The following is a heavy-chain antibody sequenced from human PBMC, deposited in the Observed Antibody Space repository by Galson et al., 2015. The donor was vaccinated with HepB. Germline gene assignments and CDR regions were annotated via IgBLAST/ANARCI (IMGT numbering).Heavy chain of an antibody. CDR3: ASPSLAGASYYYYGMDV. CDR1: GGTFSSYA. J-gene: IGHJ6*02. V-gene: IGHV1-69*13. D-gene: IGHD7-27*01. CDR2: IIPIFGTA. Sequence: SVKVSCKASGGTFSSYAISWVRQAPGQGLEWMGGIIPIFGTANYAQKFQGRVTITADESTSTAYMELSSLRSEDTAVYYCASPSLAGASYYYYGMDVWGQGTTVTVSS.